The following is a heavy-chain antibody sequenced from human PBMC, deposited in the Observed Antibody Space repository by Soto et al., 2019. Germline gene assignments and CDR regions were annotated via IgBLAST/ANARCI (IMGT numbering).Heavy chain of an antibody. CDR3: ARGGMVRYYYYGMDV. J-gene: IGHJ6*02. V-gene: IGHV1-69*13. CDR2: IIPIFGTA. D-gene: IGHD3-10*01. Sequence: ASVKVSCKASGGTFSSYAISWVRQAPGQGLEWMGGIIPIFGTANYAQKFQGRVTITADESTSTAYMELSSLRSEDTAVYYCARGGMVRYYYYGMDVWGQGTTVTVSS. CDR1: GGTFSSYA.